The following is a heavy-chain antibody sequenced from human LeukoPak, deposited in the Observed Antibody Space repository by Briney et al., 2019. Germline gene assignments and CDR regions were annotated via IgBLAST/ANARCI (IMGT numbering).Heavy chain of an antibody. CDR1: GGSFSGYY. V-gene: IGHV4-34*01. J-gene: IGHJ4*02. Sequence: PSETLSLTCAVYGGSFSGYYWSWIRQPPGKGLEWIGEINHSGSTNHNPSLKSRVTISVDTSKNQFSLKLSSVTAADTAVYYCARGDSSGCPQDYWGQGTLVTASS. CDR2: INHSGST. D-gene: IGHD3-22*01. CDR3: ARGDSSGCPQDY.